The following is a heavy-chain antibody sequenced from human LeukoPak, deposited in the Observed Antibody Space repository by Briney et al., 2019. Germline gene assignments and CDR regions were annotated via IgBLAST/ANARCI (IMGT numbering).Heavy chain of an antibody. Sequence: PSESLSLTCAVYGGSFSGYYWSSIRQPPGKGLGWHGEIILSGSTNYNPSLKSRATIPVNTSRNQCSRKLSSVTAAARAGYTVARERNVIEVVTAAMRYYYYMDVWGKGTTVTISS. CDR2: IILSGST. J-gene: IGHJ6*03. V-gene: IGHV4-34*12. CDR1: GGSFSGYY. D-gene: IGHD2-2*01. CDR3: ARERNVIEVVTAAMRYYYYMDV.